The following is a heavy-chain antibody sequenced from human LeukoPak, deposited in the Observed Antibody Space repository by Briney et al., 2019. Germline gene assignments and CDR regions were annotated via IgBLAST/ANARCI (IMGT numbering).Heavy chain of an antibody. CDR1: GYTLTELS. CDR3: ARGDDYGDYWGLY. Sequence: ASVKVSCKVSGYTLTELSMHWVRQAPGKGLEGMGWISTYNGNTNYAQKLQGRVTMTTDTSTSTAYMELRSLISDDAAVYYCARGDDYGDYWGLYWGQGTLVTVSS. D-gene: IGHD4-17*01. J-gene: IGHJ4*02. V-gene: IGHV1-18*01. CDR2: ISTYNGNT.